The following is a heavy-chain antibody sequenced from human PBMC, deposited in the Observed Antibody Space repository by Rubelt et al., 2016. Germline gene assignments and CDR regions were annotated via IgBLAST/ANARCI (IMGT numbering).Heavy chain of an antibody. Sequence: GGGLVQPGGSLRLSCAASGFTFGTYWMTWVRQPPGKGLEWVTNIRQDGNEKHYVDSVKGRFTVSRDNAKNLLFLQMNGLRVEDTAVYYCAKDQGSTCYSGIDYWGQGTLVTVSS. CDR3: AKDQGSTCYSGIDY. CDR1: GFTFGTYW. D-gene: IGHD2-21*02. V-gene: IGHV3-7*03. J-gene: IGHJ4*02. CDR2: IRQDGNEK.